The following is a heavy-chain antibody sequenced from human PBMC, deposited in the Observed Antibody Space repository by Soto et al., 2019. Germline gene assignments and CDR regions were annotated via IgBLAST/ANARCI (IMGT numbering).Heavy chain of an antibody. J-gene: IGHJ4*02. D-gene: IGHD6-13*01. CDR1: GYILINYY. CDR2: INPTGGST. V-gene: IGHV1-46*04. Sequence: QVQLVQSGAEVKKPGASVKVSCKASGYILINYYIHWVRQAPGQGLEWMGIINPTGGSTNYAQRLQGRVTLPMDPSTSAVYMELSSLRFEATAVYYCARDLAAGGYWGQGTLVTVSS. CDR3: ARDLAAGGY.